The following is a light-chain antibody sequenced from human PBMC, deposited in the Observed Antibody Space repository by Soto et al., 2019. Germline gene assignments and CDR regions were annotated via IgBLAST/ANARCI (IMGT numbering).Light chain of an antibody. V-gene: IGKV3-20*01. Sequence: EIVLTQSPGTLSLSPGEKATLSCRASQSVGNNYLAWYQQIPGQAPRLLIYGASSSATGIPDRFSGSGSGTAFSLTISILDPEDFAVYYCQQYGAPPRTFGQGTKVEVK. J-gene: IGKJ1*01. CDR2: GAS. CDR3: QQYGAPPRT. CDR1: QSVGNNY.